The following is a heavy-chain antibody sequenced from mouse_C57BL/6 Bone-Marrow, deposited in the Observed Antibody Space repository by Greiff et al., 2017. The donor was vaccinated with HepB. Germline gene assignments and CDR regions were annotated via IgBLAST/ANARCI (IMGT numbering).Heavy chain of an antibody. J-gene: IGHJ2*01. V-gene: IGHV5-6*01. CDR3: ARHDGDFAY. CDR1: GFTFSSYG. D-gene: IGHD2-3*01. Sequence: EVKVVESGGDLVKPGGSLKLSCAASGFTFSSYGMSWVRQTPDKRLEWVATISSGGSYTYYPDSVKGRFTISRDNAKNTLYLQMSSLKSEDTAMYYCARHDGDFAYWGQGTTLTVSS. CDR2: ISSGGSYT.